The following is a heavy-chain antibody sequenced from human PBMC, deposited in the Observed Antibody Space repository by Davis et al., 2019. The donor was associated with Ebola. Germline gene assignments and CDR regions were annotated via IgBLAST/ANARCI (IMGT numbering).Heavy chain of an antibody. J-gene: IGHJ6*02. CDR1: GGSISSGDYY. CDR3: ARARPNYDFWSGYYYYYGMDV. CDR2: IYYSGST. D-gene: IGHD3-3*01. V-gene: IGHV4-30-4*01. Sequence: LRLSCTVSGGSISSGDYYWSWIRQPPGKGLEWIGYIYYSGSTYYNPSLKSRVTISVDTSKNQFSLKLSSVTAADTAVYYCARARPNYDFWSGYYYYYGMDVWGQGTTVTVSS.